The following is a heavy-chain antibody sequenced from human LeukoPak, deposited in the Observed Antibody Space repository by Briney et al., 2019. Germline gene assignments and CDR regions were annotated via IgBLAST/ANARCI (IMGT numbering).Heavy chain of an antibody. Sequence: PSETLSLTCTVSGGSISSSSYYWGWIRQPPGKGLEWIGSIYYSGSTYYNPSLKSRVTISVDTSKNQSSLKLSSVTAADTAVYYCAGTYYYTSGSYSNFDYWGQGTLVTVSS. V-gene: IGHV4-39*07. J-gene: IGHJ4*02. CDR2: IYYSGST. CDR3: AGTYYYTSGSYSNFDY. D-gene: IGHD3-10*01. CDR1: GGSISSSSYY.